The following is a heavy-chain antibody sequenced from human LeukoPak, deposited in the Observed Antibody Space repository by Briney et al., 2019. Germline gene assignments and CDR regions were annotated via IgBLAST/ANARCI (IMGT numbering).Heavy chain of an antibody. D-gene: IGHD3-3*01. Sequence: GGSLRLSCAASGFTFSTYGMNWVRQAPGKGLEWVSYISSSSSTIYYADSVKGRFTISRDNAKNSLYLQMNSLRAEDTAVYYCARGQTYYDFWRGYVWGQGTLVTVSS. J-gene: IGHJ4*02. CDR1: GFTFSTYG. CDR2: ISSSSSTI. V-gene: IGHV3-48*01. CDR3: ARGQTYYDFWRGYV.